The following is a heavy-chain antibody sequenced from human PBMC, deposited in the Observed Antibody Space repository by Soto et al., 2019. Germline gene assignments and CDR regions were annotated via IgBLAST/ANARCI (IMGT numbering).Heavy chain of an antibody. D-gene: IGHD6-6*01. Sequence: PGESLKISCKGSGYSFTSYWIGWVRQMPGKGLEWMGIIYPGDSDTRYSPSFQGQVTISADKSISTAYLQWSSLKASDTAMYYCARLSLSTSSSSHYYGMDVWGQGTTVTVS. V-gene: IGHV5-51*01. CDR2: IYPGDSDT. CDR1: GYSFTSYW. CDR3: ARLSLSTSSSSHYYGMDV. J-gene: IGHJ6*02.